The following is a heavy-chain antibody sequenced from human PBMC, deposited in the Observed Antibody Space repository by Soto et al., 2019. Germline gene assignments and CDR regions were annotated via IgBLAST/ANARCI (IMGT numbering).Heavy chain of an antibody. CDR1: GYTFTGYY. CDR2: INPNSGGT. Sequence: ASVKVSCKASGYTFTGYYMHWVRQAPGQGLEWMGWINPNSGGTNYAQKFQGWVTMTRNTSISTAYMELSSLRSEDTAVYYCVTGSDAFDIWGQATMVTVS. V-gene: IGHV1-2*04. CDR3: VTGSDAFDI. J-gene: IGHJ3*02. D-gene: IGHD3-10*01.